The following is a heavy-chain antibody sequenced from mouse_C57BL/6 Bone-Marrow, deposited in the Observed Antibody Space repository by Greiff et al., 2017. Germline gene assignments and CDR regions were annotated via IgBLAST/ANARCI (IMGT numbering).Heavy chain of an antibody. CDR2: INPNYGTT. V-gene: IGHV1-39*01. Sequence: EVQLKESGPELVKPGASVKISCKASGYSFTDYNMNWVKQSNGKSLEWIGVINPNYGTTSYNQKFKGKATLTVAQSSSTAYMQLNSLTSEDSAVYYCARGYDYDYAMDYWGQGTSVTVSS. CDR1: GYSFTDYN. J-gene: IGHJ4*01. CDR3: ARGYDYDYAMDY. D-gene: IGHD2-4*01.